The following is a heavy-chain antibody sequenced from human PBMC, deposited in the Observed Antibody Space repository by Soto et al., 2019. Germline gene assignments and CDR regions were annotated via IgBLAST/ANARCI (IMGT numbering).Heavy chain of an antibody. Sequence: EVQLLESGGGLVQPGGSLRLSCAASGFTFSSYAMSWVRQAPGKGLEWVSAISGSGGSTYYADSVKGRFTISRDNSKNKLYLQMNSLRAEDTAVYYCAKGQWELLLYFDYWGQGTLVTVSS. CDR2: ISGSGGST. V-gene: IGHV3-23*01. CDR1: GFTFSSYA. D-gene: IGHD1-26*01. CDR3: AKGQWELLLYFDY. J-gene: IGHJ4*02.